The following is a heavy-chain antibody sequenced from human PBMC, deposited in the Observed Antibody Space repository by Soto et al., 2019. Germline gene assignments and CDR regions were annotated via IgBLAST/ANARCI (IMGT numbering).Heavy chain of an antibody. CDR2: IGTSSNYI. CDR1: GFIFSSFG. CDR3: ARVPSARIGVDY. V-gene: IGHV3-21*02. D-gene: IGHD6-6*01. Sequence: EVQLVESGGGLVKPGGSLRLSCTASGFIFSSFGMTWVRQAPGKGLEWVSSIGTSSNYIHYADSLKGRFTISRDNAKDSVFLEVNSLRAEDTATDYCARVPSARIGVDYWCQGALVTVSS. J-gene: IGHJ4*02.